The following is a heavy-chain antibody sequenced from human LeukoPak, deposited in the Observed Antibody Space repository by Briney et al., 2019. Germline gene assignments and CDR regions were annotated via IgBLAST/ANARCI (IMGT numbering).Heavy chain of an antibody. Sequence: SETLSLTCTVSGGSISSYYWSWIRQPPGKGLEWVGYIHYSGSTDYNPSLKSRLTLLVDTSKNQFSLGLSSVTAADTAVYFCARRTFDTSGYYPDWGQGTLVTVSS. CDR3: ARRTFDTSGYYPD. V-gene: IGHV4-59*01. CDR2: IHYSGST. J-gene: IGHJ4*02. CDR1: GGSISSYY. D-gene: IGHD3-22*01.